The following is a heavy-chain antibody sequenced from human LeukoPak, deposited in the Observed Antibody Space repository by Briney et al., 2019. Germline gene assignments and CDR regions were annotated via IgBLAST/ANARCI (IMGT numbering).Heavy chain of an antibody. CDR3: ARGRGLDY. J-gene: IGHJ4*02. CDR1: GFTFSSYW. Sequence: QPGGPLRLSCAASGFTFSSYWMSWVRLAPGKGLEWVANIKQDGSEKNYVDSVKDRFTISRDNAKNSLDLQMNSLRAEDTAVYYCARGRGLDYWGQGTLVTVSS. CDR2: IKQDGSEK. V-gene: IGHV3-7*04.